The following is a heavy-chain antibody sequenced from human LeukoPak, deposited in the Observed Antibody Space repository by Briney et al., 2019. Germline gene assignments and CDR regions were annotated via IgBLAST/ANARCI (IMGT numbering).Heavy chain of an antibody. J-gene: IGHJ3*02. Sequence: HSGGSLRLSCAASGFTFISYAMSWVRQAPGKGLEWVSAISGSAGTTYYADSVKGRFTISRDDSKNTLYLQMNSLRAEDTALYYCAKDRSYSSSARAFDTWGQGTMVTVSS. V-gene: IGHV3-23*01. CDR3: AKDRSYSSSARAFDT. CDR2: ISGSAGTT. D-gene: IGHD6-13*01. CDR1: GFTFISYA.